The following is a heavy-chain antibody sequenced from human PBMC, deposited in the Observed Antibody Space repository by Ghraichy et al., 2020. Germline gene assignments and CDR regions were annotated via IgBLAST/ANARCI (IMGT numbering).Heavy chain of an antibody. CDR2: INPSGGST. Sequence: ASVKVSCKASGYTFTSYYMHWVRQAPGQGLEWMGIINPSGGSTSYAQKFQGRVTMTRDTSTSTVYMELSSLRSEDTAVYYCARGRGIAVAEGAFDIWGQGTMVTVSS. CDR3: ARGRGIAVAEGAFDI. CDR1: GYTFTSYY. V-gene: IGHV1-46*01. J-gene: IGHJ3*02. D-gene: IGHD6-19*01.